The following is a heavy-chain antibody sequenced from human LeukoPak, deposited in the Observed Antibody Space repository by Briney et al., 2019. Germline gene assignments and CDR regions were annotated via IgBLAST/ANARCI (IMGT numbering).Heavy chain of an antibody. CDR2: IYHSGST. CDR3: ARYSGIIHYDCVWGSYRYSNWFDP. Sequence: SETLSLTCAVSGGSISSSNWWSWVRQPPGKGLEWIGEIYHSGSTNYNPSLKSRVTISVDKSKNQFSLKLSSVTAADTAVYYCARYSGIIHYDCVWGSYRYSNWFDPWGQGTLVTVSS. CDR1: GGSISSSNW. D-gene: IGHD3-16*02. J-gene: IGHJ5*02. V-gene: IGHV4-4*02.